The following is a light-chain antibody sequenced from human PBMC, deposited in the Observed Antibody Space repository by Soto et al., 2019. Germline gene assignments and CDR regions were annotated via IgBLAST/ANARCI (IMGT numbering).Light chain of an antibody. CDR1: SSDVGGYNY. V-gene: IGLV2-14*01. Sequence: QSALTQPASVSGSPGQSITISFTGTSSDVGGYNYVSWYQQHPGKAPKLMIYDVSNRPSGVSNRFSGSKSGNTASLTISGLQDEDEADYYCSSYTSSSTPVVFGGGTKLTVL. CDR3: SSYTSSSTPVV. J-gene: IGLJ2*01. CDR2: DVS.